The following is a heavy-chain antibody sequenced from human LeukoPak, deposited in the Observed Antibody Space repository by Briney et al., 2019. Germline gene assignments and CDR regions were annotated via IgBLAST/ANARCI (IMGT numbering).Heavy chain of an antibody. Sequence: GASVKVPCKASGGTFSSYAISWVRQAPGQGLEWMGGITPIFGTANYAQKFQGRVTITADESTSTAYMELSSLRSEDTAVYYCARGGSYSSSWYGVDWGQGTLVTVSS. CDR1: GGTFSSYA. J-gene: IGHJ4*02. D-gene: IGHD6-13*01. CDR2: ITPIFGTA. CDR3: ARGGSYSSSWYGVD. V-gene: IGHV1-69*13.